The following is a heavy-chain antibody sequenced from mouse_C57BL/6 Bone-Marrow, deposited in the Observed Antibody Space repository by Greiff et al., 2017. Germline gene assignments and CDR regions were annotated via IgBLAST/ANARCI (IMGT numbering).Heavy chain of an antibody. V-gene: IGHV14-4*01. CDR1: GFNIKDYY. CDR2: IDPENGDT. J-gene: IGHJ2*01. Sequence: EVKLMESGAELVRPGASVKLSCTASGFNIKDYYMHWVKQRPEQGLEWIGWIDPENGDTEYASKFQGKATITADTTSNTAYLQLSSLTSEDTAVYYCTKGDYWGQGTTLTVSS. CDR3: TKGDY.